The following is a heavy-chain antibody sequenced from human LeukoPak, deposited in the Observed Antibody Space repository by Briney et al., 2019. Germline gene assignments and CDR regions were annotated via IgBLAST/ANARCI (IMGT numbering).Heavy chain of an antibody. D-gene: IGHD6-13*01. CDR3: IRADSGTWRGWFDP. V-gene: IGHV3-49*04. CDR1: GFTFGDYA. J-gene: IGHJ5*01. CDR2: IRSKTYGGTA. Sequence: PGGSLRLSCKGSGFTFGDYAMNWVRQAPGKGLEWVGFIRSKTYGGTAEYGASVKGRFTISRDDSKGVAYLQIDSLKTGDTAFYYCIRADSGTWRGWFDPWGQGTLVTVSS.